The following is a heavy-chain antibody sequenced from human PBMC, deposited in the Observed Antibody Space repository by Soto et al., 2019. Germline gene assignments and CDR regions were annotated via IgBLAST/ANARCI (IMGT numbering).Heavy chain of an antibody. J-gene: IGHJ3*02. CDR3: ARVERVTAKTVVDGVDI. Sequence: QVQLQQWGAGLLKPSETLSLTCAVYGGSVNSGNDYWSWIRQPPGKGLEWIGEMSHSGGTHVNPSLTSRVTISADTSQNQLPPRMSSVTAADTALYYCARVERVTAKTVVDGVDIWGPGTRVTVSS. CDR2: MSHSGGT. D-gene: IGHD2-21*02. CDR1: GGSVNSGNDY. V-gene: IGHV4-34*01.